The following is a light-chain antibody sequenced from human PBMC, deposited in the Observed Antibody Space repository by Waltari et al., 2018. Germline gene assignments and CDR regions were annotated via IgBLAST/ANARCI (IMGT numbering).Light chain of an antibody. V-gene: IGLV3-25*03. Sequence: SYELTQSPSVSLSPAQTARIPCRGDALPKKYPYWYQKKPGQAPVLIIFKDRERPSGIPERFSGSTSGTTVTLTITGVQAEDEADYYCLSPETRGSWVFGGGTKLTVL. J-gene: IGLJ2*01. CDR2: KDR. CDR3: LSPETRGSWV. CDR1: ALPKKY.